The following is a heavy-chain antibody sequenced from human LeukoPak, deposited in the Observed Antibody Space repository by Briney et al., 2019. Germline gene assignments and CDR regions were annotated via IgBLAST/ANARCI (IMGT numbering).Heavy chain of an antibody. V-gene: IGHV3-48*03. CDR1: GFTFSSYE. Sequence: PGGSLRLSCAASGFTFSSYEMNWVRQAPGKGLEGVSYISSSGSTIYYTDSVKGRFTISRDNAKNSLYLQMNSLRAEDTAVYYCARVGSYAILTGYTLGYYYGMDVWGKGTTVTVSS. D-gene: IGHD3-9*01. J-gene: IGHJ6*04. CDR3: ARVGSYAILTGYTLGYYYGMDV. CDR2: ISSSGSTI.